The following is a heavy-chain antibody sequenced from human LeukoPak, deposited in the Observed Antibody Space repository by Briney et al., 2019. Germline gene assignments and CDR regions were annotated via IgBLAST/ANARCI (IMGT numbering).Heavy chain of an antibody. Sequence: EASVKVSCKASGGTFSNYAISWVRQAPGQGLEWMGGIIPIFDTANYAQKFQGRVTITADKSTSTAYMELSSLRSEDTAVYYCAREDVGASANWFDPWGQGTLVTVSS. D-gene: IGHD1-26*01. CDR3: AREDVGASANWFDP. CDR1: GGTFSNYA. J-gene: IGHJ5*02. V-gene: IGHV1-69*06. CDR2: IIPIFDTA.